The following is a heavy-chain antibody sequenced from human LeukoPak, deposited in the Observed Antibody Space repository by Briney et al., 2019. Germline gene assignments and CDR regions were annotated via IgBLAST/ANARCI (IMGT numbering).Heavy chain of an antibody. J-gene: IGHJ4*02. D-gene: IGHD1-26*01. CDR3: ARRAVWIVGANDY. Sequence: KSSETLSLTCTVSGGSISGYYWSWIRQPPGKGLEWIGYIYYSGSTSYNPSLKSRVTISVDTSKNQFSLKLSSVTSADTAVYYCARRAVWIVGANDYWGQGTLVTVSS. V-gene: IGHV4-59*01. CDR1: GGSISGYY. CDR2: IYYSGST.